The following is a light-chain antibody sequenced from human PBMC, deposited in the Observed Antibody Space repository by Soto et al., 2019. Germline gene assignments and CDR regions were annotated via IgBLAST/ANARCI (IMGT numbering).Light chain of an antibody. V-gene: IGKV1-39*01. J-gene: IGKJ4*01. CDR3: QQTSSTPN. CDR1: HSIRSY. Sequence: DIQLTQAPSSLSASVGDRVTITCRASHSIRSYLNWYQQKPGKAPKLLIYAASILQTGVSSSFSGSGSVTDFTLRNSNLQTEDMATYYWQQTSSTPNFGGGNQVEIQ. CDR2: AAS.